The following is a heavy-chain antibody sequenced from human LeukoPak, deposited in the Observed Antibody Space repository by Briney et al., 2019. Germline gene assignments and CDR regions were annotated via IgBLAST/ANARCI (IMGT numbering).Heavy chain of an antibody. CDR3: TRGGWYYYDSSGYLDY. CDR2: IRSKAYGGTT. J-gene: IGHJ4*02. V-gene: IGHV3-49*03. D-gene: IGHD3-22*01. Sequence: GRSLRLSCTASGFTFGDYAMSWFRQAPGKGLEWVGFIRSKAYGGTTEYAASVKGRFTISRDDSKSIAYLQMNSLKTEDTAGYYCTRGGWYYYDSSGYLDYWGQGTLVTVSS. CDR1: GFTFGDYA.